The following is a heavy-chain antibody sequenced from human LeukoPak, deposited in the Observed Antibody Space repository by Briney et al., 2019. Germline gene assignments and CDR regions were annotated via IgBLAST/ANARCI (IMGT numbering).Heavy chain of an antibody. D-gene: IGHD3-22*01. CDR1: GFTFSSYA. J-gene: IGHJ4*02. CDR3: AREGDSSGYCLDY. Sequence: PGGSLRLSCAASGFTFSSYAMHWVRQAPGKGLEWVAVISYDGSNKYYADSVKGRFTISRDNSKNTLYLQMNSLRAEDTAVYYCAREGDSSGYCLDYWGQGTLVTVSS. V-gene: IGHV3-30-3*01. CDR2: ISYDGSNK.